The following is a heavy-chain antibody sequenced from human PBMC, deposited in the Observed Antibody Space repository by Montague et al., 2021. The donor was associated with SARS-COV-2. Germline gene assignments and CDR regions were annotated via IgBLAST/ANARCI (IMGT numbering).Heavy chain of an antibody. D-gene: IGHD2-15*01. V-gene: IGHV4-59*08. CDR1: GGSISSFY. Sequence: SETLSLTCTASGGSISSFYWSWFRQPPGKGLEWIGYISDSGSTNYNPSLTSRVTMSVDTSKNQFSLKANSVTAADTAVYYCARHYSATLPAVYWGQGTLVTVSS. J-gene: IGHJ4*02. CDR3: ARHYSATLPAVY. CDR2: ISDSGST.